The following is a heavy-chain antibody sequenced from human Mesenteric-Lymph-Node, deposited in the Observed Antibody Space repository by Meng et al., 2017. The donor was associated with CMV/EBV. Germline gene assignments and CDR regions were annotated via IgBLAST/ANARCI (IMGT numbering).Heavy chain of an antibody. CDR2: VSNSGNT. CDR3: AKPRGDYELFDV. CDR1: GFTFATFG. V-gene: IGHV3-23*01. D-gene: IGHD4-17*01. Sequence: GGSLRLSCAASGFTFATFGMSWVRQTPGKGLEWVSGVSNSGNTYYADSVKGRFTISRDNSKNTLFLQMSSLTVADTAVYYCAKPRGDYELFDVWGRGTLVTVSS. J-gene: IGHJ4*02.